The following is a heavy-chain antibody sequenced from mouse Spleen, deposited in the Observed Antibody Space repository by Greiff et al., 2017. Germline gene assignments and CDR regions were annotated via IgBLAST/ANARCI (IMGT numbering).Heavy chain of an antibody. CDR3: ASYYYDGSSRAWFAY. J-gene: IGHJ3*01. CDR1: GYTFTSYW. D-gene: IGHD1-1*01. CDR2: IDPSDSYT. Sequence: QVQLQQPGAELVKPGASVKLSCKASGYTFTSYWMQWVKQRPGQGLEWIGEIDPSDSYTNYNQKFKGKATLTVDTSSSTAYMQLSSLTSEDSAVYYCASYYYDGSSRAWFAYWGQGTLVTVSA. V-gene: IGHV1-50*01.